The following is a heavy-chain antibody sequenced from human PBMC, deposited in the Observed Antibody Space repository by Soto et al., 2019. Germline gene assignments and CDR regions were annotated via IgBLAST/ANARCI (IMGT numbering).Heavy chain of an antibody. CDR2: IIPFFRAT. Sequence: GASVKVSCKASGGTFSSQAFRWVRQAPGQGLEWMGGIIPFFRATNYAQKFQGRITITADESTSTAYMELSSLRSEDTAVYYCARDAPLNYYDSTYYYYAMDVWGQGTTVTVSS. D-gene: IGHD3-22*01. CDR1: GGTFSSQA. CDR3: ARDAPLNYYDSTYYYYAMDV. V-gene: IGHV1-69*13. J-gene: IGHJ6*02.